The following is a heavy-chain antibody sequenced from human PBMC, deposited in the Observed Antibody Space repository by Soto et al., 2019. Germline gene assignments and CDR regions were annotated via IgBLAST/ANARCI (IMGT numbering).Heavy chain of an antibody. CDR1: GYTFTTYG. CDR2: ISAHNGNT. CDR3: ARGRYGDY. D-gene: IGHD1-1*01. Sequence: QVHLVQSGAEVKKPGASVKVSCKGSGYTFTTYGITWVRQAPGQGLEWMGWISAHNGNTNYAQKPQGRVTVTRDTSTSTAYMELRCLRSDDTAVYYCARGRYGDYWGQGAVVTVSS. J-gene: IGHJ4*02. V-gene: IGHV1-18*01.